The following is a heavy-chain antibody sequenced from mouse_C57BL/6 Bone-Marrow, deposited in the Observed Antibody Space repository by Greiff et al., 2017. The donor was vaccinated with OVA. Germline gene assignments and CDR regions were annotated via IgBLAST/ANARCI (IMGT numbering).Heavy chain of an antibody. D-gene: IGHD2-3*01. CDR2: ISDGGSYT. Sequence: EVKLMESGGGLVKPGGSLKLSCAASGFTFSSYAMSWVRQTPEKRLEWVATISDGGSYTYYPDNVKGRFTISRDNAKNNLYLQMSHLKSEDTAMYYCARGLLLFDYWGQGTTLTVSS. J-gene: IGHJ2*01. CDR1: GFTFSSYA. V-gene: IGHV5-4*03. CDR3: ARGLLLFDY.